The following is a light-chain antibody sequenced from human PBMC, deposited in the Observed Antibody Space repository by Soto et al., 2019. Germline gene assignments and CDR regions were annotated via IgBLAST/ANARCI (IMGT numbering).Light chain of an antibody. CDR3: QSYDSSLSHYV. J-gene: IGLJ1*01. Sequence: QSVLTQPPSVSGAPGQRVTISCTVSSSDIGAGYDVHWYQQLPGTAPKLLIYGNNNRPSGVPDRFSGSMSDTSASLAITGLRAEDEADYYCQSYDSSLSHYVFGTGTKVTVL. V-gene: IGLV1-40*01. CDR2: GNN. CDR1: SSDIGAGYD.